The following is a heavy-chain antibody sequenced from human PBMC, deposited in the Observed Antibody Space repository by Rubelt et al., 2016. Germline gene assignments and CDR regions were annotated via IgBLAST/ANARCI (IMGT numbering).Heavy chain of an antibody. CDR1: DYSISSGYY. D-gene: IGHD2-21*01. Sequence: QVQLQESGPGLVKPSETLSLICTVSDYSISSGYYWGWIRQPPGKGLEWIGSFYDNATIDSNPTLKSQVTISVETSKNQFSLKFTAVSAAYTAVYYCGIHRDLYPPFDCWGQRTLVTVSS. CDR2: FYDNATI. J-gene: IGHJ4*02. CDR3: GIHRDLYPPFDC. V-gene: IGHV4-38-2*02.